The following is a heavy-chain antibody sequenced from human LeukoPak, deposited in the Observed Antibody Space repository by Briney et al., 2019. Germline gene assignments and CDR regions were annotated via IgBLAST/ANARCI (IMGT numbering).Heavy chain of an antibody. Sequence: RPSETLSLTCSVSSGSIRDRYYWGWIRQPPGKGLEWIASQYYGSHTYYTPSLESRVTISLDASRNQFSLQLRSVTAADTAVYYCARHWGHNYHYGLGVWGQGTSVIVAS. CDR3: ARHWGHNYHYGLGV. CDR1: SGSIRDRYY. D-gene: IGHD3-16*01. CDR2: QYYGSHT. V-gene: IGHV4-39*01. J-gene: IGHJ6*02.